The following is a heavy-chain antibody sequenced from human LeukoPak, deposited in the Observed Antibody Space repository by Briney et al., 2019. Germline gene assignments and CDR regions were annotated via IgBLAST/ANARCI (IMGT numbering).Heavy chain of an antibody. Sequence: GGSLRLSCAASGFTFSRYSMNWVRQAPGKGLEWVSSISGSSSYIYYADSVKGRFTISRHNAKNSLYLQMNSLRAEDTAVYYCARVSAGVIGMKDVFDIWGQGTMATVSS. V-gene: IGHV3-21*01. J-gene: IGHJ3*02. CDR2: ISGSSSYI. CDR1: GFTFSRYS. CDR3: ARVSAGVIGMKDVFDI. D-gene: IGHD3-16*02.